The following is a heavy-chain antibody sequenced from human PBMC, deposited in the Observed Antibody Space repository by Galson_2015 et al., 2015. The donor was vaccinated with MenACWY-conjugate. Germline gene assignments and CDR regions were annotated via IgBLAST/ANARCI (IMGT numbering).Heavy chain of an antibody. D-gene: IGHD3-10*01. V-gene: IGHV3-23*01. CDR1: GFTFSSYA. CDR2: ITGTGVTT. Sequence: SLRLSCAASGFTFSSYAMTWVRQAPGKGLEWVSVITGTGVTTYYADSVKGRFTISRDNSKNTLYLQMNSLRAEDTALYYCAKASYDPGRGAMDVWGQGTTVTVSS. CDR3: AKASYDPGRGAMDV. J-gene: IGHJ6*02.